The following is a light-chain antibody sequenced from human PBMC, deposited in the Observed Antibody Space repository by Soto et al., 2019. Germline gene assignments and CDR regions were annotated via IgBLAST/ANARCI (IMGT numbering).Light chain of an antibody. CDR3: QKYNNWPWT. J-gene: IGKJ1*01. CDR1: QSISDT. Sequence: VMTQSPATLSLSPGGSATLSCRASQSISDTLAWYQQKTGQAPRILIHGESTRATGLPDRFSGSGSGTDLNLTISRLQSEDFAVYYCQKYNNWPWTCGQGTKVDIK. CDR2: GES. V-gene: IGKV3-15*01.